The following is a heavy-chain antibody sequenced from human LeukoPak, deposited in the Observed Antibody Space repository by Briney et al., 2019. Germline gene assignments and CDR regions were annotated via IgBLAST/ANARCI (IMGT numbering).Heavy chain of an antibody. J-gene: IGHJ4*02. Sequence: SETPSLTCTVSRGSISPDHCAWIRQPPGKGLEWIGYIFYTGRARYNPSLEGRATLTVDMSKNQVSLKLRSVTAADTATYYCARLVDGANTRVDSWGQGTLVTVSS. CDR3: ARLVDGANTRVDS. D-gene: IGHD4/OR15-4a*01. CDR2: IFYTGRA. V-gene: IGHV4-59*08. CDR1: RGSISPDH.